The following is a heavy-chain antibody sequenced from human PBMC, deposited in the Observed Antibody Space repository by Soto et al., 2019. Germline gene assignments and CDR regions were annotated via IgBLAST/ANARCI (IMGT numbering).Heavy chain of an antibody. D-gene: IGHD1-26*01. V-gene: IGHV4-59*08. CDR1: GGTISSWY. CDR3: ARRYGSAIDY. J-gene: IGHJ4*02. CDR2: IYYSGST. Sequence: QVQLQESGPGLVKPSETLSLTCTVSGGTISSWYWSWIRQPPGKGLEWIGYIYYSGSTNCNPSLKSRVTTPVDTSKTQFSLKLSSVTAADTAVYYCARRYGSAIDYWGQGTLVTVSS.